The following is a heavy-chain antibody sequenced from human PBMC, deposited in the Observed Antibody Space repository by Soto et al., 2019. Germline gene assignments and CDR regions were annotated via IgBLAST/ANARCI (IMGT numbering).Heavy chain of an antibody. Sequence: GGSLRLSCAASGFTFSSYAMSWVRQAPGKGLEWVSAISGSGGSTYYADSVKGRFTISRDNSKNTLYLQMNSLRAEDTAVYYCAKLQGSSLFGPDAFDIWGQGTMVTVSS. D-gene: IGHD6-6*01. CDR2: ISGSGGST. CDR3: AKLQGSSLFGPDAFDI. CDR1: GFTFSSYA. J-gene: IGHJ3*02. V-gene: IGHV3-23*01.